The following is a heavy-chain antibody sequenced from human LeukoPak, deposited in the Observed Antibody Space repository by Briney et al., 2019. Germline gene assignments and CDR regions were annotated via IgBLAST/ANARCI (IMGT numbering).Heavy chain of an antibody. CDR2: IYNGVPT. Sequence: SETLSLICTASGAPISRFYWNWVRQPPGKGLEWIGNIYNGVPTFFNPSLKSRVTLLEDTSKTQFSLQLASVTAADTAVYYCVQTTGWPGFDYWGQGILVTVSS. D-gene: IGHD6-19*01. CDR3: VQTTGWPGFDY. J-gene: IGHJ4*02. V-gene: IGHV4-4*09. CDR1: GAPISRFY.